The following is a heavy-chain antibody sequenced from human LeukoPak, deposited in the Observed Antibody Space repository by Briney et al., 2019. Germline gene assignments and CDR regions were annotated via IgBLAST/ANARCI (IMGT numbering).Heavy chain of an antibody. D-gene: IGHD3-10*01. CDR3: ARGSHRITMVRGPFGY. V-gene: IGHV4-34*01. CDR2: INHSGST. Sequence: SETLSLTCAVYGGSFSGYYWSWVRQPPGKGLEWIGEINHSGSTNYNSFLKSRVTISVDTSQNHFSMKLSSVTAADTAVYYCARGSHRITMVRGPFGYWGQGTLVTVSS. J-gene: IGHJ4*02. CDR1: GGSFSGYY.